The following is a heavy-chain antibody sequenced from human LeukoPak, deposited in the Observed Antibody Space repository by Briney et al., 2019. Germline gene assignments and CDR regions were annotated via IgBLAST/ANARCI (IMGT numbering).Heavy chain of an antibody. CDR3: ARGWGIAAAGTRWTPDY. J-gene: IGHJ4*02. D-gene: IGHD6-13*01. CDR1: GFTFSSYS. V-gene: IGHV3-48*01. CDR2: ISSSSSTI. Sequence: GGSLRLSCAASGFTFSSYSMNWVRQAPGKGLEWVSYISSSSSTIYYADSVKGRFTISRDNAKNSLYLQMNSLRAEDTAVYYCARGWGIAAAGTRWTPDYWGQGTLVTVSS.